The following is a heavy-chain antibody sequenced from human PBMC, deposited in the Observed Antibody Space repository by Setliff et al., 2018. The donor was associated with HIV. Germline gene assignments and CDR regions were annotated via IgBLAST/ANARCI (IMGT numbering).Heavy chain of an antibody. D-gene: IGHD2-8*01. Sequence: PSETLSLTCAVSGGSFSGYYWSWIRQPPGKGLEWIGEINQSGGINYNPSLKSRVTISIDTFKNQFSLKLSSVTAADTAVYYCARSFGNGNSRLGNWGQGTLVTVSS. J-gene: IGHJ4*02. CDR2: INQSGGI. CDR3: ARSFGNGNSRLGN. V-gene: IGHV4-34*01. CDR1: GGSFSGYY.